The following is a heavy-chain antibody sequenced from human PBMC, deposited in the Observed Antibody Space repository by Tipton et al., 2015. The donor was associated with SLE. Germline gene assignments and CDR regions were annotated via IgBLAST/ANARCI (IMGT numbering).Heavy chain of an antibody. V-gene: IGHV4-34*01. CDR1: GGSFSGYY. CDR3: ARRTGDRDDY. Sequence: TLSLTCAVYGGSFSGYYWSWIRQPPGKGLEWIGEINHSGSTNYNPSLKSRVTISVDTSKNQFSLKLSSVTAADTAVYYCARRTGDRDDYWGQGTLVTVSS. D-gene: IGHD7-27*01. CDR2: INHSGST. J-gene: IGHJ4*02.